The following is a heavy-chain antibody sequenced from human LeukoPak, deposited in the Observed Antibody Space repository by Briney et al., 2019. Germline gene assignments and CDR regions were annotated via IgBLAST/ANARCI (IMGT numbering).Heavy chain of an antibody. CDR3: ARARLRWFDP. J-gene: IGHJ5*02. CDR2: INHSGST. CDR1: GGSFSGYY. Sequence: PSETLSLTCAVYGGSFSGYYWSWIRQPPGKGLEWIGEINHSGSTNYNPSLKSRVTISVDTSKNQFSLKLSSVTAADTAVYYCARARLRWFDPWGQGTLVTVSS. V-gene: IGHV4-34*01. D-gene: IGHD3-16*01.